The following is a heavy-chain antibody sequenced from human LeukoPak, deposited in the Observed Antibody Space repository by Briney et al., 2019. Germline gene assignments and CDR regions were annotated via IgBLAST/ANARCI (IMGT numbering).Heavy chain of an antibody. CDR2: IIPILGIA. D-gene: IGHD5-24*01. Sequence: GASVKVSCKAFGYTFTSYAISWVRQAPGQGLEWMGRIIPILGIANYAQKFQGRVTITADKSTSTAYMELSSLRSEDTAVYYCASVRDGYNPPYYFDYWGQGTLVTVSS. CDR1: GYTFTSYA. CDR3: ASVRDGYNPPYYFDY. V-gene: IGHV1-69*04. J-gene: IGHJ4*02.